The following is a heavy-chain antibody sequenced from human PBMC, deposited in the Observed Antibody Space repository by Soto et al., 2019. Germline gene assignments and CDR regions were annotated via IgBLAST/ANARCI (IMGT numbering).Heavy chain of an antibody. J-gene: IGHJ4*02. CDR2: INADGTST. V-gene: IGHV3-74*01. CDR3: CKVVARGIGVPRFYFDS. D-gene: IGHD3-10*01. Sequence: PGGALTLSCAASGHPFHNSWKHCVRRVWGKGLVWVSRINADGTSTSYADSVKGRFTICRDNAKNTLYLQVTSLRAEDTVVYYCCKVVARGIGVPRFYFDSWGQGALVTVSS. CDR1: GHPFHNSW.